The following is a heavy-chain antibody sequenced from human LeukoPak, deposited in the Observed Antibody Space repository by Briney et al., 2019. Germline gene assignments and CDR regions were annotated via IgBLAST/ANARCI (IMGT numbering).Heavy chain of an antibody. CDR3: ARQNKLWSGYYYYYYGMDV. CDR2: IYPGDSDT. D-gene: IGHD3-3*01. J-gene: IGHJ6*02. CDR1: GYSFTSYW. Sequence: GESLNISCKGAGYSFTSYWIGWVRQMPGKGLEWMGIIYPGDSDTRYSPSFQGQVTISADKSISTAYLQWSSLKASDTAMYYCARQNKLWSGYYYYYYGMDVWGQGTTVTVSS. V-gene: IGHV5-51*01.